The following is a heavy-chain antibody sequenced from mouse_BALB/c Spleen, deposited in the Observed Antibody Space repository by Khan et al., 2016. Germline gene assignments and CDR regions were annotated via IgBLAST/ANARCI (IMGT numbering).Heavy chain of an antibody. D-gene: IGHD4-1*01. CDR3: ARTGAWNSYAMDY. V-gene: IGHV5-17*02. CDR1: GFTFSSFG. CDR2: ISSGSSTI. J-gene: IGHJ4*01. Sequence: EVELVESGGGLVQPGGSRKLSCAASGFTFSSFGMHWVRQAPEKGLEWVAYISSGSSTIYYADTVKGRFTISRDNPKNTLFLQMTSLRSEDSAMYYSARTGAWNSYAMDYWGQGTSVTVSS.